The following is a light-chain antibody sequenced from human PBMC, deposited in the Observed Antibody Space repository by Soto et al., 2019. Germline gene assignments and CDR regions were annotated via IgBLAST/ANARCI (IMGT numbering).Light chain of an antibody. J-gene: IGKJ1*01. CDR1: QSVSSSY. Sequence: ELVLTQSPATLSLSPGERANLSCMASQSVSSSYVAWYQQKPGQAPRLLIYAASSRATGIPDRVSGGGAGTDFTLTISRLEPEDFAVDYCQQCGSSPWTFGQGTKVDIK. CDR3: QQCGSSPWT. V-gene: IGKV3-20*01. CDR2: AAS.